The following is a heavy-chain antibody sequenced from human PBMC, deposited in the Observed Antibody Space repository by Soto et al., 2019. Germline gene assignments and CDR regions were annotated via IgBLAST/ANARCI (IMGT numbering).Heavy chain of an antibody. Sequence: QVQLVQSGTEVKKPGASVKVSCKASGYTFTSYAMHWVRQAPGQRLEWMGWINAGNGNTKYSQKFQGRVTITRDTSASTAYMELSSLRSEDTAVYYCARLTRSGWYVGLDYWGQGTLVTVSS. CDR3: ARLTRSGWYVGLDY. V-gene: IGHV1-3*01. D-gene: IGHD6-19*01. CDR1: GYTFTSYA. J-gene: IGHJ4*02. CDR2: INAGNGNT.